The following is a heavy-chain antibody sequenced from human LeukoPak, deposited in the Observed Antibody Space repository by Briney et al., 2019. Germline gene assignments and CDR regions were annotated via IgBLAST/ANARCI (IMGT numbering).Heavy chain of an antibody. CDR1: GFTFSSYG. D-gene: IGHD6-19*01. J-gene: IGHJ4*02. V-gene: IGHV3-33*01. CDR3: ARERYSSGWYLDY. CDR2: IWYDGSNK. Sequence: GGSLGLSCAASGFTFSSYGMHWVRQAPGKGLEWVAVIWYDGSNKYYADSVKGRFTISRDNSKNTLYLQMNSLRAEDTAVYYCARERYSSGWYLDYWGQGTLVTVSS.